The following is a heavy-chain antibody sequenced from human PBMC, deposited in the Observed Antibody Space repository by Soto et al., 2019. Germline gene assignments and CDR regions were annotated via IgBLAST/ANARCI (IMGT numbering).Heavy chain of an antibody. D-gene: IGHD3-10*01. V-gene: IGHV1-69*13. Sequence: SVKVSCKASGGTFSSYAISWVRQAPGQGLEWMGGIIPIFGTANYAQKFQGRVTITADESTSTAYMELSSLRSEDTAVYYCARKMVRGVHYYYYGMDVWGQGTAVTVSS. CDR1: GGTFSSYA. J-gene: IGHJ6*02. CDR3: ARKMVRGVHYYYYGMDV. CDR2: IIPIFGTA.